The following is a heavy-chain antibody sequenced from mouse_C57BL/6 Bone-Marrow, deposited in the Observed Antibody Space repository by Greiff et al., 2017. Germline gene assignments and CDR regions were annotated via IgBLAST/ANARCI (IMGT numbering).Heavy chain of an antibody. D-gene: IGHD2-3*01. V-gene: IGHV1-61*01. CDR2: IYPSDSET. Sequence: VQLQQPGAELVRPGSSVKLSCKASGYTFTSYWMDWVKQRPGQGLEWIGNIYPSDSETHYNQKFKDKATLTVDKSSSTAYMQLSSLTSEDSAVYYCAREDGGGNYWGQGTTLTVSS. CDR1: GYTFTSYW. J-gene: IGHJ2*01. CDR3: AREDGGGNY.